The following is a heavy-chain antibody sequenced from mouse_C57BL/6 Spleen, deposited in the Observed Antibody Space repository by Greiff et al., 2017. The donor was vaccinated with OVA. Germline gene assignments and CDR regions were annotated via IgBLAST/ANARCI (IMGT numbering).Heavy chain of an antibody. Sequence: EVQLQQSGPELVKPGASVKISCKASGYTFTDYYMNWVKQSHGKSLEWIGDINPNNGGTSYNQKFKGKATLTVDKSSSTAYMELRSLTSEDSAVYYCATSITTVGGAWFAYWGQGTLVTVSA. CDR2: INPNNGGT. V-gene: IGHV1-26*01. J-gene: IGHJ3*01. CDR1: GYTFTDYY. CDR3: ATSITTVGGAWFAY. D-gene: IGHD1-1*01.